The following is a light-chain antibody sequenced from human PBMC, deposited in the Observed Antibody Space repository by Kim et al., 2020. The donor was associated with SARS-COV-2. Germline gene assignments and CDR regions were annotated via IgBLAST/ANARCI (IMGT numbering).Light chain of an antibody. CDR3: QVWDSSSDHVV. Sequence: SYELTQPPSVSVAPGKTARITCGGNNIGSKSVHWYQQKPGQAPVLVVYDDSDRPSGISERFSGSNSGNTATLTISRVEAGDEADYYCQVWDSSSDHVVFG. V-gene: IGLV3-21*03. CDR1: NIGSKS. CDR2: DDS. J-gene: IGLJ2*01.